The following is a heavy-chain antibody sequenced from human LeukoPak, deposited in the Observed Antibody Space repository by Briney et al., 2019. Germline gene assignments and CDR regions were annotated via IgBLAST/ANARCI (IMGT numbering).Heavy chain of an antibody. Sequence: EASVKVSCKASGGTFSSYAISWVRQAPGQGLEWMGGIIPIFGTANYAQKFQGRVTITADKSTSTAYMELSRLRSDDTAVYYCARVHRRGYSVYWGQGTLVTVSP. J-gene: IGHJ4*02. CDR1: GGTFSSYA. D-gene: IGHD5/OR15-5a*01. V-gene: IGHV1-69*06. CDR2: IIPIFGTA. CDR3: ARVHRRGYSVY.